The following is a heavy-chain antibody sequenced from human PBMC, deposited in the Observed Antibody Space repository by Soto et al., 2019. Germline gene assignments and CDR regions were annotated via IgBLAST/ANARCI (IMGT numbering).Heavy chain of an antibody. D-gene: IGHD2-8*01. Sequence: ASVKDSCKTSAYTFVSYGINWVRQAPGQGLEWMGWISPGSGNIIYAQKFQGRVTLTTDASTSTVFLDLRSLRFDDTAVYYCARHLLYTTEPDSWFDTWGQGTPVTVSS. CDR1: AYTFVSYG. CDR2: ISPGSGNI. V-gene: IGHV1-18*01. J-gene: IGHJ5*02. CDR3: ARHLLYTTEPDSWFDT.